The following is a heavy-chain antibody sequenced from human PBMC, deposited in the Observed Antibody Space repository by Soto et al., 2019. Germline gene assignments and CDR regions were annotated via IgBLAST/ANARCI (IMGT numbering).Heavy chain of an antibody. CDR2: IIPIFDTA. Sequence: SVKVSCKASGGTFSDYTINWVRQAPGQRLEWMGGIIPIFDTANYAEKFQGRVTITADESTSTSFMEVSSLRSEDTAVYYCARNGTLTGYSYGMDVWGQGTMVTV. CDR1: GGTFSDYT. D-gene: IGHD1-1*01. V-gene: IGHV1-69*13. J-gene: IGHJ6*02. CDR3: ARNGTLTGYSYGMDV.